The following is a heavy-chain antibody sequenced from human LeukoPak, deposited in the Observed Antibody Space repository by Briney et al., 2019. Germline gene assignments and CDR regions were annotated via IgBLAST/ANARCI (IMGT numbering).Heavy chain of an antibody. CDR1: GGTFSSYA. CDR2: IIPIFGTA. V-gene: IGHV1-69*05. Sequence: ASVKVSCKASGGTFSSYAISWVRQAPGQGLEWMGGIIPIFGTANYAQKFQGRVTMTTDTSTSTAYMELRSLRSDDTAVYYCARVGPHRKMATTRYHFDYWGQGTLVTVSS. J-gene: IGHJ4*02. CDR3: ARVGPHRKMATTRYHFDY. D-gene: IGHD5-24*01.